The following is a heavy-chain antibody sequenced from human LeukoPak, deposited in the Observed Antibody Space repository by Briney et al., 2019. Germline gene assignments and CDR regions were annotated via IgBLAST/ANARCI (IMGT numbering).Heavy chain of an antibody. J-gene: IGHJ3*02. CDR3: ATISAQTFDI. D-gene: IGHD5-24*01. CDR1: GFTFRNHW. Sequence: GGSLRLSCVGSGFTFRNHWVNWVRQSPRKGLEWVANIKPDGIDKYYVDSARGRFTVSRDNAKNSAFLQMNSLRAEDTAIYYCATISAQTFDIWGPGPLVSVSS. V-gene: IGHV3-7*01. CDR2: IKPDGIDK.